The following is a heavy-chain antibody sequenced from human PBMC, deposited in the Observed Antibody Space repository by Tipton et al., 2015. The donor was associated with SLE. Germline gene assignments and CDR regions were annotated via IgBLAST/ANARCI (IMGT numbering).Heavy chain of an antibody. CDR2: IYSSETT. J-gene: IGHJ6*02. V-gene: IGHV4-4*07. CDR1: GGSISSYY. D-gene: IGHD2-15*01. CDR3: ARGGCSGRSCYPYYYGMDV. Sequence: TLSLTCTVSGGSISSYYWSWIRQPAGKGLEWIGRIYSSETTNYYPSLKSRVTMSVDTSKNQFSLKLTSVTAADTAVYYCARGGCSGRSCYPYYYGMDVWGPGATVTVSS.